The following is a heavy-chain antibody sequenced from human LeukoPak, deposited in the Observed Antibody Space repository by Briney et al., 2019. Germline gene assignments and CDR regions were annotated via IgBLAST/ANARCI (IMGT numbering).Heavy chain of an antibody. J-gene: IGHJ3*01. Sequence: SQTLSLTCAISGDSVSSNSAARNWIRQSPSRGLEWLGRTYYRSKWYNDYAVSVKSRITINPDTSKNQFSLQLNSVTPEDTAVYYCARERISMVRGAGDTFDVWGQGTMVTVSS. D-gene: IGHD3-10*01. CDR3: ARERISMVRGAGDTFDV. V-gene: IGHV6-1*01. CDR1: GDSVSSNSAA. CDR2: TYYRSKWYN.